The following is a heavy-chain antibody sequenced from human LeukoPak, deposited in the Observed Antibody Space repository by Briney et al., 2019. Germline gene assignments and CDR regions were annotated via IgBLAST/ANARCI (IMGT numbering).Heavy chain of an antibody. Sequence: GRSLRLSCAASGFTFSSYSMSWVRQAPGKGLEWVSYISSSSSTIYYADSVKGRFTISRDNAKNSLYLQMNSLRAEDTAVYYCRASGSPLAYYFDYWGQGTLVTVSS. D-gene: IGHD1-26*01. CDR2: ISSSSSTI. V-gene: IGHV3-48*01. CDR3: RASGSPLAYYFDY. CDR1: GFTFSSYS. J-gene: IGHJ4*02.